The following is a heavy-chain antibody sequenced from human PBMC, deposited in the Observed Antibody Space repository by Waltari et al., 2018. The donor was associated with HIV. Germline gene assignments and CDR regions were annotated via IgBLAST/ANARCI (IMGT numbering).Heavy chain of an antibody. J-gene: IGHJ4*02. Sequence: QVQLHESTPGLVQPSATLSPTCAVSGYPIRRAYYWGWIRQPPGKGLGWIGSASRSWSTYYSPSLKSRVTISLDTSKNQFSLKLNSVAAADTAVYYCGSGSRRGHSHGIDYWGQGTLVTVSS. V-gene: IGHV4-38-2*01. CDR3: GSGSRRGHSHGIDY. CDR1: GYPIRRAYY. CDR2: ASRSWST. D-gene: IGHD5-18*01.